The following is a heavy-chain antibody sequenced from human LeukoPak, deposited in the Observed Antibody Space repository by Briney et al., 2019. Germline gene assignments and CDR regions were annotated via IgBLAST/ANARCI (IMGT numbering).Heavy chain of an antibody. V-gene: IGHV3-23*01. Sequence: GGSLRLSCAASGFTFSNYALIWVREAPERGLQWVSAITGSGAGTYYEDSVKGRFTISRDNSKNTLYLQMNSLRAEDTAIYYCAKDPNGDYVGAFDSWGQGTMVTVSS. J-gene: IGHJ3*02. CDR2: ITGSGAGT. CDR1: GFTFSNYA. CDR3: AKDPNGDYVGAFDS. D-gene: IGHD4-17*01.